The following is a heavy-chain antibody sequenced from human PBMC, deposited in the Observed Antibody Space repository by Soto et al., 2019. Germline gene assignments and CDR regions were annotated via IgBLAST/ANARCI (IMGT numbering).Heavy chain of an antibody. CDR1: GYTFTSYA. V-gene: IGHV1-3*05. CDR2: INAGNGNT. D-gene: IGHD1-20*01. J-gene: IGHJ4*02. Sequence: QVQLVQSGAEEKKPGASVKVSCKASGYTFTSYAMHWVRQAPGQRLEWMGWINAGNGNTKYSQKFQGRVTITRDTSASTAYLELSSLRSEDTAVYYCARGITLPTPLDYWGQGTLVTVSS. CDR3: ARGITLPTPLDY.